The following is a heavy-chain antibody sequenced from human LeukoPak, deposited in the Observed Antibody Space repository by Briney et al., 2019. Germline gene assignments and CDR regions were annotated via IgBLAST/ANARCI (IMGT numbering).Heavy chain of an antibody. V-gene: IGHV1-2*02. J-gene: IGHJ4*02. CDR2: INPNSGGT. D-gene: IGHD3-3*01. Sequence: ASVKVSCKASGYTFTGYYMHWVRQAPGQGLEWMGWINPNSGGTNYAQKFQGRVTMTRDTSISTAYMELSRLRSDDTAVYYCARGYYDFWSGYYPPTPGGDWGQGTLVTVSS. CDR3: ARGYYDFWSGYYPPTPGGD. CDR1: GYTFTGYY.